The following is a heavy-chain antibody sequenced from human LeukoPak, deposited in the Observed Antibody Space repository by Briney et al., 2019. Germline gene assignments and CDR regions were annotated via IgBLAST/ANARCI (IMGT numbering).Heavy chain of an antibody. J-gene: IGHJ4*02. CDR1: GFTFSSYG. V-gene: IGHV3-30*02. CDR3: AKEILWFGESAFDY. Sequence: PGGSLRLPCAASGFTFSSYGMHWVRQAPGKGLEWVAFIRYDGSNKYYADSVKGRFTISRDNSKNTLYLQMNSLRAEDTAVYYCAKEILWFGESAFDYWGQGTLVTVSS. D-gene: IGHD3-10*01. CDR2: IRYDGSNK.